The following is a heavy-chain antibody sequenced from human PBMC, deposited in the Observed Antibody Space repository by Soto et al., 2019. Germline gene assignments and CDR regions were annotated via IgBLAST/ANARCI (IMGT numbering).Heavy chain of an antibody. Sequence: SETLSLTCTVSGGSISSYYWSWIRQPPGKGLEWIGYIYYSGSTNCNPSLKSRVTISVDTSKNQFSLKLSSVTAADTAVYYCARHLGYCSSTTCYPWFDSWGQGTLVTVSS. V-gene: IGHV4-59*08. CDR2: IYYSGST. D-gene: IGHD2-2*01. CDR1: GGSISSYY. CDR3: ARHLGYCSSTTCYPWFDS. J-gene: IGHJ5*01.